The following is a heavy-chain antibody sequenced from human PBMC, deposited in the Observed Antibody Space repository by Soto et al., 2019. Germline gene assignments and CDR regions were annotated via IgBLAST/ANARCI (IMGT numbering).Heavy chain of an antibody. CDR2: IKQDGSEK. Sequence: GGSLRLSCAASGFTFSSYWMSWVRQAPGKGLEWVANIKQDGSEKYYVDSVKGRFTISRDNAKNSLYLQMNSLRAEDMAVYYCATEYLSGPFDYWGQGTLVTVSS. D-gene: IGHD3-10*01. CDR1: GFTFSSYW. V-gene: IGHV3-7*01. CDR3: ATEYLSGPFDY. J-gene: IGHJ4*02.